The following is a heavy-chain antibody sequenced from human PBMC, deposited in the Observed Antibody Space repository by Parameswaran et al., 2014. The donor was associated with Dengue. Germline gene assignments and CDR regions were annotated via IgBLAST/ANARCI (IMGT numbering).Heavy chain of an antibody. CDR2: IYYSGST. CDR3: ARLDFQGDWFDP. Sequence: ASETLSLTCTVSGGSISSSSYYWGWIRQPPGKGLEWIGSIYYSGSTYYNPSLKSRVTISVDTSKNQFSLKLSSVTAADTAVYYCARLDFQGDWFDPWGQGTLVTVSS. D-gene: IGHD3/OR15-3a*01. CDR1: GGSISSSSYY. J-gene: IGHJ5*02. V-gene: IGHV4-39*01.